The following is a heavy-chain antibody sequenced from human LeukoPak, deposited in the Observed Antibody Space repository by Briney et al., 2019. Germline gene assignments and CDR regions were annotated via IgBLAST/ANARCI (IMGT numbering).Heavy chain of an antibody. J-gene: IGHJ5*02. V-gene: IGHV2-5*02. CDR2: VHRDDDK. CDR3: AHANLVYDSSGYYMGWFDP. CDR1: VFSLSTSAVG. D-gene: IGHD3-22*01. Sequence: SGPTLVNPTQTLTLTCTFSVFSLSTSAVGVSWIRQPPGKALEWLALVHRDDDKRYSPSLKSRLTITKDTSRNQVVLTMTNMDPVDTATYYCAHANLVYDSSGYYMGWFDPWGQGTLVTVSS.